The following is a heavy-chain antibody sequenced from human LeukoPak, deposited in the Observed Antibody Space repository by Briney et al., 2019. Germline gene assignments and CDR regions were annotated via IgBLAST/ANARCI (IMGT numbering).Heavy chain of an antibody. CDR3: RGARRPAPPAYYSYGMDV. D-gene: IGHD6-6*01. V-gene: IGHV3-7*01. CDR2: IKQDGSEK. J-gene: IGHJ6*02. CDR1: GFTFSNAW. Sequence: AGGSLRLSCAASGFTFSNAWMSWVRQAPGKGLEWVANIKQDGSEKYYVDSVKGRFTISRDNAKNSPYLQMNSLRAEDTAVYYCRGARRPAPPAYYSYGMDVWGQGTTVTVSS.